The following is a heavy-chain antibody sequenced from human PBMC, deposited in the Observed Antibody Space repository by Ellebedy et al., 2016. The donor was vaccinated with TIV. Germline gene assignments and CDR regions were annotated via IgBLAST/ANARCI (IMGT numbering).Heavy chain of an antibody. CDR3: AKDKGSGTYYNLYYGLDV. CDR1: GFTLSRYG. CDR2: ISYDGSDK. D-gene: IGHD3-10*01. Sequence: GESLKISCAASGFTLSRYGIHWVRQAPGQGLEWVAVISYDGSDKYYVDSVKGRFTISRDNSRNVLYLQMNSLRAEDTAVYYCAKDKGSGTYYNLYYGLDVWGQGTTVTVSS. V-gene: IGHV3-30*18. J-gene: IGHJ6*02.